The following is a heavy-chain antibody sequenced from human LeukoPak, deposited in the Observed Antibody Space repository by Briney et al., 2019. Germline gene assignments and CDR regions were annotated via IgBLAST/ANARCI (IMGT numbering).Heavy chain of an antibody. D-gene: IGHD3-10*01. CDR3: AISHGSGKHWFDP. Sequence: PGGSLSLSCAASGFIVNSNHMNWVRPTPEKGLEWVSIIYSGAGTNYADSVKGRFTISRDNSKNTLYLQMNSLRAEDSAAYYCAISHGSGKHWFDPWGQGTPVTVSS. CDR2: IYSGAGT. V-gene: IGHV3-53*01. CDR1: GFIVNSNH. J-gene: IGHJ5*02.